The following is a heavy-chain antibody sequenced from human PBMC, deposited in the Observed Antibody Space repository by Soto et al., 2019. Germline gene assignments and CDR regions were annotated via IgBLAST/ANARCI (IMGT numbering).Heavy chain of an antibody. Sequence: GASVKVSCKXSGGTFSSYAISWVRQAPGQGLEWMGGIIPIFGTANYAQKFQGRVTITADESTSTAYMELSSLRSEDTAVYYCARVGLESTMVRGVIIGPLDYWGQGTLVTVSS. CDR3: ARVGLESTMVRGVIIGPLDY. D-gene: IGHD3-10*01. CDR2: IIPIFGTA. CDR1: GGTFSSYA. V-gene: IGHV1-69*13. J-gene: IGHJ4*02.